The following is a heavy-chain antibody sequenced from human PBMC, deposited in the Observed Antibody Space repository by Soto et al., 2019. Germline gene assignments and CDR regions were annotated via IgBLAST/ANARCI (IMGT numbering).Heavy chain of an antibody. J-gene: IGHJ4*02. V-gene: IGHV1-69*13. CDR3: ARTGTYYYDSSGPCFDY. D-gene: IGHD3-22*01. CDR2: IIPIFGTA. Sequence: SVKVSCKASGGTFSSYAISWVRQAPGQGLEWMGGIIPIFGTANYAQKFQGRVTITADESTSTAYMELSSLRSEDTAVYYCARTGTYYYDSSGPCFDYWGQGTLVTVS. CDR1: GGTFSSYA.